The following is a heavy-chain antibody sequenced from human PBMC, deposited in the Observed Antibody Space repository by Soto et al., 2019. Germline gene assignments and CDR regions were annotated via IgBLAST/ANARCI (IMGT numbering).Heavy chain of an antibody. V-gene: IGHV1-69*01. Sequence: QVQLVQSGAEVKKPGSSVKVSCKASGGTFSSYAINWVRQAPGQGLEWMGGIIPIFATPNYAQKFQGRVTITADESTSTAYMELSSLISEDTAVYYCARTIDSSSLGNGMDVWGQGTTVTVSS. CDR2: IIPIFATP. CDR1: GGTFSSYA. CDR3: ARTIDSSSLGNGMDV. D-gene: IGHD6-6*01. J-gene: IGHJ6*02.